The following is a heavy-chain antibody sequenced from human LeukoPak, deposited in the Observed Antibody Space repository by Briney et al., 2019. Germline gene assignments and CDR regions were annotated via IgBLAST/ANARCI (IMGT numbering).Heavy chain of an antibody. Sequence: GGSLRLSCAASGFNFNSYAMTWVRQAPGTGLEWVSAISGGGGTIYWADSVTGRFTISRDNSMKNLYLQMISLIVDDTAVYYCAKASSVSEDSSGCLWAFDVWGQGTMVTVSS. CDR1: GFNFNSYA. V-gene: IGHV3-23*01. J-gene: IGHJ3*01. D-gene: IGHD3-22*01. CDR3: AKASSVSEDSSGCLWAFDV. CDR2: ISGGGGTI.